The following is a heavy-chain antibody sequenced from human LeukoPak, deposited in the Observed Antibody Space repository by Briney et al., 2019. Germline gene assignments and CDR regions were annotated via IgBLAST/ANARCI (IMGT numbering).Heavy chain of an antibody. D-gene: IGHD6-13*01. V-gene: IGHV3-30*18. CDR2: ISYDGSNK. J-gene: IGHJ4*02. CDR1: GFTFSSYG. CDR3: AKDPYSSSWYGAYFDY. Sequence: PGRSLRLSCAASGFTFSSYGMHWVRQAPGKGLEWVAVISYDGSNKYYADSVKGRFTISRDNSKNTLYLQMNGLRAEDTAVYYCAKDPYSSSWYGAYFDYWGQGTLVTVSS.